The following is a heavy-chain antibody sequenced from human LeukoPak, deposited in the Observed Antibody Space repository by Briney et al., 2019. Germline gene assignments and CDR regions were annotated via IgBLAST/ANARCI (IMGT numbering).Heavy chain of an antibody. Sequence: PSETLSLTCTVSGGSISSYYWSWIRQPPGKGLEWIGYIYYSGSTNYNPSLKSRVTISVDTSKNQFSLKLSSVTAADTAVYYCARHASYCTNGVCLDYWGQGILVTVSS. V-gene: IGHV4-59*08. D-gene: IGHD2-8*01. CDR2: IYYSGST. CDR3: ARHASYCTNGVCLDY. CDR1: GGSISSYY. J-gene: IGHJ4*02.